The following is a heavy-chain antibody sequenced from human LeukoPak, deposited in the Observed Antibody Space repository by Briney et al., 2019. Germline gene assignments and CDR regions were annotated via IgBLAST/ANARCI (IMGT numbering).Heavy chain of an antibody. CDR2: IYSGGST. CDR3: ARAKPKNMVRGLIMRRESRYYFDY. D-gene: IGHD3-10*01. V-gene: IGHV3-53*01. J-gene: IGHJ4*02. CDR1: GFTVSSNY. Sequence: GSLRLSCAASGFTVSSNYMSWVRQAPGKGLEWVSVIYSGGSTYYADSVRGRFTISRDNSKSTLYIQMNSLRAEDTAVYYCARAKPKNMVRGLIMRRESRYYFDYWGQGTLVTVSS.